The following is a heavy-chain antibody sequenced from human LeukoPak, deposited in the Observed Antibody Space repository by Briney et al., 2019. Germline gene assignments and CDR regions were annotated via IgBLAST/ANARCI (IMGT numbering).Heavy chain of an antibody. J-gene: IGHJ4*02. V-gene: IGHV4-34*01. CDR1: GGSFSGYY. CDR2: INQSGST. D-gene: IGHD6-13*01. CDR3: ARGRGRHSSSWYYFDY. Sequence: SETLSLTCAVYGGSFSGYYWSWIRQPPGKGLEWIGEINQSGSTIYNPSLKSRVTISVDTSKNQFSLKLSSVTAADTAVYYCARGRGRHSSSWYYFDYWGQETLVTVSS.